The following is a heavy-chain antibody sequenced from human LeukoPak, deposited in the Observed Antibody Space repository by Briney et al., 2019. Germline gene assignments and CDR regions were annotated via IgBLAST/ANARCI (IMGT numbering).Heavy chain of an antibody. CDR2: SNHSGST. J-gene: IGHJ4*02. V-gene: IGHV4-34*01. CDR1: GGSFSDYY. Sequence: SETLSLTCAVYGGSFSDYYWSWIWQPPGKGLEWIGESNHSGSTNYNPSLKSRVTISVDTSKNQFSLKLSSVTAADTAVYYCARHADRYSSGWYDWGQGTLVTVSS. D-gene: IGHD6-19*01. CDR3: ARHADRYSSGWYD.